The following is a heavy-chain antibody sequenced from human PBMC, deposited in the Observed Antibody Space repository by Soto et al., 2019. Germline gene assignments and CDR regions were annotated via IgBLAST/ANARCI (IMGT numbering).Heavy chain of an antibody. J-gene: IGHJ4*02. CDR2: IIPAFGTA. Sequence: QVQLVQSGAEVKNPGSSVKVSCKTSGGTFNSYLIDWVRQAPGQGLEWMGGIIPAFGTAKYAQKFQGRVRVTSDKSKTTAYMELRTLTSADTSVYYCARGLDQPPVGLYFDTWGQGTLVPVSS. CDR3: ARGLDQPPVGLYFDT. D-gene: IGHD2-2*01. V-gene: IGHV1-69*06. CDR1: GGTFNSYL.